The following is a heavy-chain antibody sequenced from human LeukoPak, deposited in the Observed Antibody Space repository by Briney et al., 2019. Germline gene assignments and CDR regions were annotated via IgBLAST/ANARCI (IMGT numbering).Heavy chain of an antibody. CDR3: AKNIYGDYAGGEY. J-gene: IGHJ4*02. CDR1: GFTINGYA. Sequence: SGGSLRLSCTASGFTINGYAMSWVRQAPGKGLEWVSTISKRGDKTFYADSLRGRFTISRDNSKNTLFLQMNSLRAEDTATYYCAKNIYGDYAGGEYWGQGTLVTVSS. V-gene: IGHV3-23*01. D-gene: IGHD4-17*01. CDR2: ISKRGDKT.